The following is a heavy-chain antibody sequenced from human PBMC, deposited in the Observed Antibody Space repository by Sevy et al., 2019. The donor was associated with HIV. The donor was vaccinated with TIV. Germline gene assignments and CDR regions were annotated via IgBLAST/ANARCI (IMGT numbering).Heavy chain of an antibody. D-gene: IGHD1-26*01. CDR2: IKSDGSST. CDR3: ARDRSGSYHVSVNWFDP. Sequence: GGSLRLSCAASGFTFSSYWMHWVRQVPGKGLVWVSRIKSDGSSTSYADSVKGQFTISRDNAKNTLYLQMNSLRAEDTAVYYCARDRSGSYHVSVNWFDPWGQGTLVTVSS. J-gene: IGHJ5*02. CDR1: GFTFSSYW. V-gene: IGHV3-74*01.